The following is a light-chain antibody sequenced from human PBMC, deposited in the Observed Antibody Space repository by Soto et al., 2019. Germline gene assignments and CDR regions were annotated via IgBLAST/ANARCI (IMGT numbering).Light chain of an antibody. CDR2: AVS. Sequence: QSALTQPASVSGSPGQSITISCSGTSSDVGAHNLVSWYQQHPGRAPKLMIYAVSNRPSGVSNRFSGSKSGNTASLTVSGLQAEDEADYYCSSYAGSSNVFGTGTKLTVL. CDR3: SSYAGSSNV. CDR1: SSDVGAHNL. J-gene: IGLJ1*01. V-gene: IGLV2-14*01.